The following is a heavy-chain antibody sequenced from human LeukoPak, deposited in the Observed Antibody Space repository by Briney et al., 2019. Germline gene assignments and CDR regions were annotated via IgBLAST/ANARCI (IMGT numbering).Heavy chain of an antibody. Sequence: PSETLSLACTVSGGSISTYYWSWIRQPPGKGLEWVGFMYYTGSTNYNPSLKSRVTISVDTSKNQFSLKLSSVTAADTAIYYCAGASYDSSGYYGWSAFDIWGQGTMVTVSS. CDR2: MYYTGST. D-gene: IGHD3-22*01. CDR1: GGSISTYY. J-gene: IGHJ3*02. V-gene: IGHV4-59*01. CDR3: AGASYDSSGYYGWSAFDI.